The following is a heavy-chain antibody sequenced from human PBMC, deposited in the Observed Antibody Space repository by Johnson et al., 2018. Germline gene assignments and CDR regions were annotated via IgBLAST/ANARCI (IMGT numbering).Heavy chain of an antibody. J-gene: IGHJ6*04. Sequence: EVQLVESGGGLVQPGRSLRLSCTAFGFTFSSYWMHWVRQAPGKGLVWVSRINSDGSSTSYADSVKGRFTISRDNAKNTRYLQMNSLSAEDTAVYYCSREGAVAPLDVWGKGTTVTVSS. CDR2: INSDGSST. V-gene: IGHV3-74*01. D-gene: IGHD6-19*01. CDR1: GFTFSSYW. CDR3: SREGAVAPLDV.